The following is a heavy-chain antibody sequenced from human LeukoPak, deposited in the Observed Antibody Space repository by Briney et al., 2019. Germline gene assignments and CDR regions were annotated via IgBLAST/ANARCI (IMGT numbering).Heavy chain of an antibody. D-gene: IGHD3-10*02. Sequence: GGSLRLSCAASGFTFSSYSMNWVRQAPGKGLEWVSSISSSSSYIYYADSVKGRFTISRDNSKNTLYLQMNSLRAEDTAVYYCAKFFTGEYVRAFDIWGQGTMVTVSS. CDR2: ISSSSSYI. J-gene: IGHJ3*02. CDR1: GFTFSSYS. V-gene: IGHV3-21*01. CDR3: AKFFTGEYVRAFDI.